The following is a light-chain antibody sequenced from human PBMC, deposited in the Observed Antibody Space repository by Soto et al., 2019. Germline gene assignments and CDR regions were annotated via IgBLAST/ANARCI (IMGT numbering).Light chain of an antibody. CDR1: QSVSSY. V-gene: IGKV3-15*01. CDR2: GAS. CDR3: QQYNNWPLT. J-gene: IGKJ4*01. Sequence: EVVMTQSPATLSLSQVERATLSFRASQSVSSYLAWYQQKPGQAPRLLIYGASTRATGIPARFSGSGSGTEFTLTISSLQSEDFTVYYCQQYNNWPLTFGGGTKVDI.